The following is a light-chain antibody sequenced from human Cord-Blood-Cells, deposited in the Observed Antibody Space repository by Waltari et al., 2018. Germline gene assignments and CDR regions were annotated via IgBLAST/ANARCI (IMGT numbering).Light chain of an antibody. CDR3: CSYAGSYTWV. CDR1: SSDVGGYNY. J-gene: IGLJ3*02. V-gene: IGLV2-11*01. CDR2: DVS. Sequence: QSALTQPRSVSGSPGQSVTISCTGTSSDVGGYNYVSWYQQHPGKAPKLMIYDVSKRPSGVPDRFSGSKSGNTASLTISGLQAKDEADYSCCSYAGSYTWVFGGGTKLTVL.